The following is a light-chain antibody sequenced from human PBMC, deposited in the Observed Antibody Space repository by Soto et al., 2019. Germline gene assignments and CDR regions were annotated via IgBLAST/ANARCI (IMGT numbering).Light chain of an antibody. CDR3: QQYDIWPPYT. J-gene: IGKJ2*01. CDR1: QSVTGSY. V-gene: IGKV3-15*01. CDR2: GAS. Sequence: EVGVTKSPGTLSLSPGERATLSCRASQSVTGSYLAWYQQKPGQAPRLLIYGASTRATGIPPRFSGGGSGTEFTVTISSLQSEDFAIYYCQQYDIWPPYTFGQGTKV.